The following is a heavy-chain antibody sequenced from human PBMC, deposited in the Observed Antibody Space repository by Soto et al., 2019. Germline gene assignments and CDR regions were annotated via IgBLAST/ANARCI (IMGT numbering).Heavy chain of an antibody. CDR3: ARVPGSSSYFDY. CDR2: IWYDGSNK. Sequence: PGGSLRLSCAASGFTFSSYGMHWVRQAPGKGLEWVAVIWYDGSNKYYADSVKGRFTISRDNSKNTLYLQMNSLRAEDTAVYYCARVPGSSSYFDYWGQGTLVTVSS. D-gene: IGHD6-13*01. CDR1: GFTFSSYG. J-gene: IGHJ4*02. V-gene: IGHV3-33*01.